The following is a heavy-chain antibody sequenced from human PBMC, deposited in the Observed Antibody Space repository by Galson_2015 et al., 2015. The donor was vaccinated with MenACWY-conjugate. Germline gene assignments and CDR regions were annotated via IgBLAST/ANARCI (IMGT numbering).Heavy chain of an antibody. CDR1: GFNLNFYA. D-gene: IGHD3-16*01. Sequence: SLRLSCAASGFNLNFYALNWVRQAPGKGLEWISFISLSGSTVQYADSVKGRFHISRDHAKKSVYLQMNSLRDEDTAVYFCARRQRIITYAVDGGVDGMDVWGQGTTVIVSS. V-gene: IGHV3-48*02. J-gene: IGHJ6*02. CDR2: ISLSGSTV. CDR3: ARRQRIITYAVDGGVDGMDV.